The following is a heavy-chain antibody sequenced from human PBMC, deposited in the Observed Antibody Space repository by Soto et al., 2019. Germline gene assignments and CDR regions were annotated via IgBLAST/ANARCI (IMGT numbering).Heavy chain of an antibody. CDR3: ARKDIVVVPAARGVVYYYYGMDV. CDR2: IDPSDSYT. D-gene: IGHD2-2*01. CDR1: GYSFTSYW. J-gene: IGHJ6*02. Sequence: GESLKISCKGSGYSFTSYWISWVRQMPGKGLEWMGRIDPSDSYTNYSPSFQGHVTISADKSISTAYLQWSNLKASDTAMYYCARKDIVVVPAARGVVYYYYGMDVWGQGTTVTVSS. V-gene: IGHV5-10-1*01.